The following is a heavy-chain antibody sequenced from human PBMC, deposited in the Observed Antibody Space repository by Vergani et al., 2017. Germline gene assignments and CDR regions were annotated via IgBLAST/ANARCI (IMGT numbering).Heavy chain of an antibody. CDR1: GFTFSNAW. CDR3: TTDAGPGGIQLRGGAE. V-gene: IGHV3-15*01. J-gene: IGHJ4*02. Sequence: EVQLVESGGGLVKPGGSLRLSCAASGFTFSNAWMSWVRQAPGKGLEWVGRIKSKTDGGTTDYAAPVKGRFTISRDDSKNTLYLQMNSLKTEDTAVYYCTTDAGPGGIQLRGGAEWGQGTLVTVSS. D-gene: IGHD5-18*01. CDR2: IKSKTDGGTT.